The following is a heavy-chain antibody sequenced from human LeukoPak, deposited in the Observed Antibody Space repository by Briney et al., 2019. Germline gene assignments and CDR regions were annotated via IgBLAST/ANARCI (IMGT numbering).Heavy chain of an antibody. D-gene: IGHD4-17*01. CDR2: INHSGST. V-gene: IGHV4-34*01. CDR3: ARRLTTVTTHYYYYYGMDV. J-gene: IGHJ6*04. CDR1: GGSFSGYY. Sequence: PLETLSLTCAVYGGSFSGYYWGWIRQPPGKGLEWIGEINHSGSTNYNPSLKSRVTISVDTSKNQFSLELSSVTAADTAVYYCARRLTTVTTHYYYYYGMDVWGEGTTVTVSS.